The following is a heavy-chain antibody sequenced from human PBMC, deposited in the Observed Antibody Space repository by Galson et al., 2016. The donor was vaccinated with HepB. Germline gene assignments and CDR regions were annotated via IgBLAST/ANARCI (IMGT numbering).Heavy chain of an antibody. CDR2: IKRDGTAA. D-gene: IGHD5/OR15-5a*01. CDR3: PSGLVSVTKY. J-gene: IGHJ4*02. CDR1: GFTFSGYW. V-gene: IGHV3-74*01. Sequence: SLRLSCAASGFTFSGYWMHWVRQVPGKGLVWVSRIKRDGTAATYADSVRGRFTIHRDNAKNTLYLQMNNLGVDDTAPYNCPSGLVSVTKYWGQGTLVTVSS.